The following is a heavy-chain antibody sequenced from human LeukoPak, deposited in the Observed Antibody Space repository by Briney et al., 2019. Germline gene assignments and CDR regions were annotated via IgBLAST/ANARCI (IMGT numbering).Heavy chain of an antibody. CDR2: ISAYNGNT. D-gene: IGHD6-13*01. CDR3: ARDNSQIGKKYSSSWYKDAFDI. CDR1: GYTFTSYG. J-gene: IGHJ3*02. V-gene: IGHV1-18*01. Sequence: ASAKVSCKASGYTFTSYGISWVRQAPGQGLEWMGWISAYNGNTNYAQKLQGRVTMTTDTSTSTAYMELRSLRSDDTAVYHCARDNSQIGKKYSSSWYKDAFDIWGQGTMVTVSS.